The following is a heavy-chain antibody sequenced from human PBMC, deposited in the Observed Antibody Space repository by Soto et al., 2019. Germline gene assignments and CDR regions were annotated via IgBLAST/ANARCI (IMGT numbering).Heavy chain of an antibody. CDR2: ITPFNGNT. Sequence: GASVKVSCKASGYTFTYRYLHWARQAPGQALEWMGWITPFNGNTNYAQKFQDRVTITRDRSMSTAYMELSSLRSEDTAMYYCAGQMTTMTPFDYWGQGTLVTVSS. CDR1: GYTFTYRY. D-gene: IGHD4-17*01. V-gene: IGHV1-45*02. J-gene: IGHJ4*02. CDR3: AGQMTTMTPFDY.